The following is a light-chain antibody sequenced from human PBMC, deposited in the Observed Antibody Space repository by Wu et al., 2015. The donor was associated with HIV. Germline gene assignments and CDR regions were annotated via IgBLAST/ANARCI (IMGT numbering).Light chain of an antibody. Sequence: EIVLTQSPGTLSLSPGERATLSCRASQRVSSSYLTWYQQKPGQAPRLLIYDASNRATGIPARFSGSGSGTDFTLTISSLEPEDFAVYFCQQYDGSPLTFGQGTKVEVK. CDR3: QQYDGSPLT. J-gene: IGKJ1*01. CDR1: QRVSSSY. V-gene: IGKV3-20*01. CDR2: DAS.